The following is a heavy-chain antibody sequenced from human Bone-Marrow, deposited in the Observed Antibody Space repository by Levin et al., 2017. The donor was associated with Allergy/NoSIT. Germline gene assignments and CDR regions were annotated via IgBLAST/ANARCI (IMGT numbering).Heavy chain of an antibody. CDR3: ARSMGRSYYFYYYALDL. D-gene: IGHD1-26*01. J-gene: IGHJ6*02. V-gene: IGHV5-51*01. CDR1: FFYFTIFC. Sequence: PGASLPLSFPSSFFYFTIFCFFLCCLMPWPFLSFLFLVSPSSSAPSYSPSFQGHVTISADKAIRTAYLQWSSLKASDTAVYYCARSMGRSYYFYYYALDLWGQGTTVTVSS. CDR2: VSPSSSAP.